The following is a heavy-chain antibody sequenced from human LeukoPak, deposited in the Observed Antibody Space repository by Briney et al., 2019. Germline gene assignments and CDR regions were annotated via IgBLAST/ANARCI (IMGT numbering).Heavy chain of an antibody. Sequence: GGSLRLSCAASGFTFSSYAMSWVRQALGKGLEWVSAISGSGGSTYYADSVKGRFTISRDNSKNTLYLQMNSLRAEDTAVYYCAKAHKSATTASHFDYWGQGTLVTVSS. J-gene: IGHJ4*02. CDR3: AKAHKSATTASHFDY. CDR1: GFTFSSYA. V-gene: IGHV3-23*01. D-gene: IGHD4-11*01. CDR2: ISGSGGST.